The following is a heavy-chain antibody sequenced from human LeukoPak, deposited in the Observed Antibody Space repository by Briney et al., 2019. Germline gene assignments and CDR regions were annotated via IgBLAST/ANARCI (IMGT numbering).Heavy chain of an antibody. J-gene: IGHJ5*02. CDR2: INHSGST. CDR1: GGSFSGYY. V-gene: IGHV4-34*01. CDR3: ARGIVVVTGAWFDP. Sequence: SETLSLTCAVYGGSFSGYYWSWIRQPPGKGLEWIGEINHSGSTNYNPSLKSRVTISVDTSKNQFSLKLSSVTAADTAVYYCARGIVVVTGAWFDPWGQGTLVTVSS. D-gene: IGHD2-21*02.